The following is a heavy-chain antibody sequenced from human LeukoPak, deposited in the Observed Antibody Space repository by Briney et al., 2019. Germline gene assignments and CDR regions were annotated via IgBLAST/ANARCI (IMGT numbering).Heavy chain of an antibody. CDR1: GGSISSSNYY. CDR2: IFSSGST. D-gene: IGHD5/OR15-5a*01. V-gene: IGHV4-39*01. Sequence: SETLSLTCTVSGGSISSSNYYWGWLRQPPGRGLEWIGRIFSSGSTSYNPSLESRVTISVDTSKNQFSLRLSSVTAADTAVYYCARREPLRTFDYWGQGTLVTVSS. J-gene: IGHJ4*02. CDR3: ARREPLRTFDY.